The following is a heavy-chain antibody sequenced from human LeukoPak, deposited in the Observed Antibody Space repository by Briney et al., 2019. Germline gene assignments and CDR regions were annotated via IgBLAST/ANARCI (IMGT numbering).Heavy chain of an antibody. D-gene: IGHD2-15*01. Sequence: ASVKVSCKASGYTFTGYYMHWVRQAPGQGLEWMGWMNPNRGDTSYAQKFQGRVTMTRDTPINTAYMELSGLTSDDTAVYYCGRRRIDCSDTGCYVGYWGQGTLVTVSS. CDR1: GYTFTGYY. J-gene: IGHJ4*02. CDR2: MNPNRGDT. CDR3: GRRRIDCSDTGCYVGY. V-gene: IGHV1-2*02.